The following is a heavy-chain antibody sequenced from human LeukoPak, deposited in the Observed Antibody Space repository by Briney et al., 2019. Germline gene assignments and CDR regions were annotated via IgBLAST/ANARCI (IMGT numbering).Heavy chain of an antibody. D-gene: IGHD1-26*01. CDR2: IYSDDST. J-gene: IGHJ3*02. CDR3: ARDGRVGATRLNI. CDR1: GLTVSSNY. Sequence: GGSLRLSCAASGLTVSSNYMSWVRQAPGKGLEWVSVIYSDDSTYYADYVRGRFTISRDNSKNTLYLQMNSLRAEDTAVYYCARDGRVGATRLNIWGQGTMVTVSS. V-gene: IGHV3-66*02.